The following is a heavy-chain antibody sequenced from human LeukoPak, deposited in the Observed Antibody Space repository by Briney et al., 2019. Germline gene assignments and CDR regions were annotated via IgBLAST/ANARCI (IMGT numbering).Heavy chain of an antibody. J-gene: IGHJ3*02. D-gene: IGHD3-22*01. V-gene: IGHV4-4*07. Sequence: PSVTVSLTCTVSGGSISSYYWSWIRQPAGKGLEWIGWIYPFKSTNYNPSLKRRVIMSVDTSKNQFSLQPSSVTAEDTAEYYCARVRTDGSGYHDIGSVEICRGGTVVTVS. CDR2: IYPFKST. CDR1: GGSISSYY. CDR3: ARVRTDGSGYHDIGSVEI.